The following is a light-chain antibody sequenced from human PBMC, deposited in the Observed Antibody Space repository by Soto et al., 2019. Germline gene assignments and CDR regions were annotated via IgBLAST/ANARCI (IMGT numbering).Light chain of an antibody. V-gene: IGKV1-39*01. CDR2: AAS. J-gene: IGKJ1*01. Sequence: IQMTHSPSSLSASVGDEVTITCRASHTIMTYLNWYQLKPGKPPRLLIYAASSLQSGVPSRFSGSGSGTDFTLTINSLQPEDFATYSCQQSYNSPQKFGQGTKVDI. CDR3: QQSYNSPQK. CDR1: HTIMTY.